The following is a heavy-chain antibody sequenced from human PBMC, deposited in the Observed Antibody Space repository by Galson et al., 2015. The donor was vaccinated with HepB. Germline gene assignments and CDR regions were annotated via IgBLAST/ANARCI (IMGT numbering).Heavy chain of an antibody. Sequence: SVKVSCKVSGYTLTELSMHWVRQAPGKGLEWMGGFDPEDGETIYAQKFQGRVTMTEDTSTDTAYMELSSLRSEDTAVYYCATVQVNSGSYSFDYWGQGTLVTVSS. V-gene: IGHV1-24*01. D-gene: IGHD1-26*01. CDR2: FDPEDGET. J-gene: IGHJ4*02. CDR3: ATVQVNSGSYSFDY. CDR1: GYTLTELS.